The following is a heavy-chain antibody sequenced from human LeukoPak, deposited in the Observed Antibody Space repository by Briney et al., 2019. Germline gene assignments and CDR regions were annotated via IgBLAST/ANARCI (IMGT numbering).Heavy chain of an antibody. CDR3: ARDPRSGSEPFDY. CDR1: GYTFNGHY. J-gene: IGHJ4*02. CDR2: INPNSGGT. V-gene: IGHV1-2*02. D-gene: IGHD3-10*01. Sequence: ASVKVSCKASGYTFNGHYMHWVRQAPGQGLEWMGWINPNSGGTNYAQKFQGRVTMTRDTSISTAYMEMSRLRSDDTAVYYCARDPRSGSEPFDYWGQGTLVTVSS.